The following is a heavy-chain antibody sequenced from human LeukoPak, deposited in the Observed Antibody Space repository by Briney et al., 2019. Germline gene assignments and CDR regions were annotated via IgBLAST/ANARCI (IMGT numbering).Heavy chain of an antibody. D-gene: IGHD3-10*02. J-gene: IGHJ4*02. CDR1: GFTFSTYG. CDR2: IRSDGSNT. V-gene: IGHV3-33*01. Sequence: GGSLRLSCAASGFTFSTYGMRWVRQAPGKGLEWVAVIRSDGSNTYSADSVRGRFTISRDNSKNTLFLQMSSLTAEATAIYYCARGNMLRDIYYWGQGTLVTVSS. CDR3: ARGNMLRDIYY.